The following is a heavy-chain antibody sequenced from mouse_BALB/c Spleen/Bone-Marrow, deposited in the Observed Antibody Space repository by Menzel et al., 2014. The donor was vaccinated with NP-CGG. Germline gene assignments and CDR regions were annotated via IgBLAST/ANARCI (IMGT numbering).Heavy chain of an antibody. CDR2: INPDSSTI. CDR3: ARLYYYGNFAY. V-gene: IGHV4-1*02. Sequence: EVKVEESGGGLVQPGGSLKLSCAASGFDFSRYWMSWVRRAPGKGLEWIGEINPDSSTINYTPSLKDKFIISRDNAKNTLYLQMSKVRSEDTALYYCARLYYYGNFAYWGQGTTLTVSS. J-gene: IGHJ2*01. CDR1: GFDFSRYW. D-gene: IGHD1-1*01.